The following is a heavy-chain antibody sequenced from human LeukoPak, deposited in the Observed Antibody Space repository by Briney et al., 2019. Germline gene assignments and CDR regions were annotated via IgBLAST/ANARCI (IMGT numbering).Heavy chain of an antibody. V-gene: IGHV3-7*01. J-gene: IGHJ4*02. Sequence: GSLRLSCGTSGFTSIDSWGSVFRQAPGQGREWGASIKDDGSDKYYLDSVRGRFTISRDNAEDSLYLQLDDLRAEDTAVFYCARHLLRGQNFDYWGQGTLVTVSS. CDR3: ARHLLRGQNFDY. CDR2: IKDDGSDK. CDR1: GFTSIDSW.